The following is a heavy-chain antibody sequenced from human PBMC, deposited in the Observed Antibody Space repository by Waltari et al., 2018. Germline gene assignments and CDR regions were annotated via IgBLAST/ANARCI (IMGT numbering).Heavy chain of an antibody. D-gene: IGHD1-26*01. Sequence: QVQLQESGPGLVKPSETLSPTCAVSGYSLSNGYYWSWIRQPPGKGLEWIGGIYHTGTTYYNASLKSRVTISVDTSKNQFSLNLSFVTAADTALYFCARGGSGSYMGSFDIWGQGPMVTVSS. V-gene: IGHV4-38-2*01. CDR2: IYHTGTT. J-gene: IGHJ3*02. CDR3: ARGGSGSYMGSFDI. CDR1: GYSLSNGYY.